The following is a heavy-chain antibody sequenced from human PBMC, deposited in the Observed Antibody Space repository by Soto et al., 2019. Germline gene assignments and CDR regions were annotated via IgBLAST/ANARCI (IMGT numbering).Heavy chain of an antibody. D-gene: IGHD3-10*01. J-gene: IGHJ5*02. CDR1: GFSLSTSRVG. CDR3: AHRQYGSGGSNTYDA. V-gene: IGHV2-5*02. CDR2: IYWDDDK. Sequence: SGPTLVNPTQTLTLTCIFSGFSLSTSRVGVGWIRQPPGKALEWLALIYWDDDKRYSPSLESRLTITKDSSKNQVVLRMTNVDPVDTATYYCAHRQYGSGGSNTYDAWGQGILVTVSS.